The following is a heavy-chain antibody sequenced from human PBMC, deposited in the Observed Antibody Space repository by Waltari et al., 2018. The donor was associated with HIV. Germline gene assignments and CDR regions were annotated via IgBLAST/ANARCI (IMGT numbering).Heavy chain of an antibody. CDR3: AKDDRASRGLDD. CDR2: VRDIDST. Sequence: EVQLLESGGGLVQPGGSLRLSCAASGFRFSNYAMSWVRQAPGKGLEWVAVVRDIDSTYYVDSVKGRFIISRDESKDSLYLQMNSLRVEDTAVYYCAKDDRASRGLDDWGQGTLVTVSS. J-gene: IGHJ4*02. V-gene: IGHV3-23*01. D-gene: IGHD5-12*01. CDR1: GFRFSNYA.